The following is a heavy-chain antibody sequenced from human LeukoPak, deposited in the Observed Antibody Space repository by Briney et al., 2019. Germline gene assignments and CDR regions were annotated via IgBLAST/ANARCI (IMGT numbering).Heavy chain of an antibody. CDR1: GFTVSSNY. Sequence: PGGSLRLSCAASGFTVSSNYMSWVRQAPGKGLEWVSVIYSGGSTYYADSVKGRFTISRDNSKNTLYLQMNSLRAEDTAVYYCAKDIAAFWSYFDYWGQGTLVTVSS. V-gene: IGHV3-53*05. D-gene: IGHD3-3*01. CDR3: AKDIAAFWSYFDY. CDR2: IYSGGST. J-gene: IGHJ4*02.